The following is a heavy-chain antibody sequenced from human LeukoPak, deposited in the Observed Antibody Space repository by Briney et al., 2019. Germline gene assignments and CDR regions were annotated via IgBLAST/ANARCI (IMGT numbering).Heavy chain of an antibody. D-gene: IGHD1-26*01. J-gene: IGHJ3*02. V-gene: IGHV3-21*01. CDR3: AREGGYSGSYFYPDAFDI. CDR1: GFTFSSYS. CDR2: ISSSSSYI. Sequence: PGGSLRLSCAASGFTFSSYSMNWVRQAPGKGLEWVSSISSSSSYIYYADSVKGRFTISRGNAENSLYLQMNSLRAEDTAVYYCAREGGYSGSYFYPDAFDIWGQGTMVTVSS.